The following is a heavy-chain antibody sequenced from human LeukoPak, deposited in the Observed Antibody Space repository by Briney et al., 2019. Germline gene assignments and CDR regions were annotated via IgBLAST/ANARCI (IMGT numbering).Heavy chain of an antibody. V-gene: IGHV1-69*04. CDR1: GGTFSSYA. Sequence: SVKVSCKASGGTFSSYAISWVRQAPGQGLEWMGRIIPILGIANYAQKLQGRVTMTTDTSTTTAYMELRSLTSDDTAVYYCARDVGYCSGTNCPIHPYFDYWGQGTLVTVSS. D-gene: IGHD2-2*01. CDR3: ARDVGYCSGTNCPIHPYFDY. J-gene: IGHJ4*02. CDR2: IIPILGIA.